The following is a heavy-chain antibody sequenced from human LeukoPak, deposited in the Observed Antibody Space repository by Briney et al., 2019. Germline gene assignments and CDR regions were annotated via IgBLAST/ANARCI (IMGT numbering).Heavy chain of an antibody. CDR3: ARGRSEYYYGSGSYYSPPYYYCGMDV. V-gene: IGHV4-34*01. CDR1: GGSFSGYY. J-gene: IGHJ6*02. Sequence: SETLSLTCAVYGGSFSGYYWSWIRQPPGKGLEWIGEINHSGSTNYNPSLKSRVTISVDTSKNQFSLKLSSVTAADTAVYYCARGRSEYYYGSGSYYSPPYYYCGMDVWGQGTTVTVSS. D-gene: IGHD3-10*01. CDR2: INHSGST.